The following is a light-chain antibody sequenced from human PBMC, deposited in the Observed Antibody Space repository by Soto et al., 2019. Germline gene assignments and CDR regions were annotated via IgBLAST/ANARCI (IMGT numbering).Light chain of an antibody. CDR1: SSNIGNNA. Sequence: QSVLTQPPSVSEAPRQRVTISCSGSSSNIGNNAVNWYQQLPGEAPKLLIYYDDLKPSGVSDRFSGSKSGTSASLAISGLQSEDEADYYCAAWDDSLNGFAFGTGTKLTVL. CDR3: AAWDDSLNGFA. CDR2: YDD. V-gene: IGLV1-36*01. J-gene: IGLJ1*01.